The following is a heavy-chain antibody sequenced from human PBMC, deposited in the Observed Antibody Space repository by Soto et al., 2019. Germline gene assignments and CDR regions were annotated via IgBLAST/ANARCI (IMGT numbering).Heavy chain of an antibody. CDR1: GFSISVHY. V-gene: IGHV3-11*05. Sequence: QVQLVESGGGLVKPGGSLRLTCAASGFSISVHYMSWIRQAPGKGLEWVSYSSNSGTFTKYADSVKGRFSISRDNAKNSLYLENNSLRGEDTAIYYCARSGDNYNVLDYWGQGTPVTVSS. D-gene: IGHD3-10*02. CDR3: ARSGDNYNVLDY. CDR2: SSNSGTFT. J-gene: IGHJ4*02.